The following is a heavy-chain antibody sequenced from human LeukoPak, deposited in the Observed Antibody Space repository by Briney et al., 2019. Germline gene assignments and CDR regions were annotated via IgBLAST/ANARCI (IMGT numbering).Heavy chain of an antibody. J-gene: IGHJ5*02. CDR1: GGSISSGGYS. D-gene: IGHD1-1*01. CDR2: IYHSGST. V-gene: IGHV4-30-2*01. Sequence: PSETLSLTCAVSGGSISSGGYSWSWIRQPPGTGLEWIGYIYHSGSTYYNPSLKGRVTISVDRSKNQFSLKLSSVTAADTAVYYCARTIGAGTTGNNWFDPWGQGTLVTVSS. CDR3: ARTIGAGTTGNNWFDP.